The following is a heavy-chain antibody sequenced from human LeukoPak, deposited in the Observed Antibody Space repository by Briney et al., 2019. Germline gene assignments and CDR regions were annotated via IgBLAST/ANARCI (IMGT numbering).Heavy chain of an antibody. Sequence: GGSLRLSCTASGFTFGDYAMSWFRQAPGKGLEWVGFIRSKAYGGTTEYAASVKGRFTISRDDSKSIAYLQMNSPKTEDTAVYYCTRKAPYSSGWPFDYWGQGTLVTVSS. J-gene: IGHJ4*02. CDR2: IRSKAYGGTT. CDR1: GFTFGDYA. CDR3: TRKAPYSSGWPFDY. V-gene: IGHV3-49*03. D-gene: IGHD6-19*01.